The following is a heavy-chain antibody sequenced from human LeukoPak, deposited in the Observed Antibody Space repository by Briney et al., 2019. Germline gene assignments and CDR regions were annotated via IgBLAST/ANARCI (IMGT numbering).Heavy chain of an antibody. J-gene: IGHJ4*02. V-gene: IGHV3-21*01. Sequence: GGSLRLSCAASGFTFSSYSMNWVRQAPGKGLEWVSSISSSSSYIYYADSVKGRFTISRDNAKNSLYLQMNSLRAEDTAVYYCARDLHTYYYGSGRSLAYWGQGTLVTVSS. D-gene: IGHD3-10*01. CDR3: ARDLHTYYYGSGRSLAY. CDR1: GFTFSSYS. CDR2: ISSSSSYI.